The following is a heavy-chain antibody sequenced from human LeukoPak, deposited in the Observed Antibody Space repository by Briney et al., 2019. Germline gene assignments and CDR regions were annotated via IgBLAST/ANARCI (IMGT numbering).Heavy chain of an antibody. CDR2: ISAYNGNT. V-gene: IGHV1-18*01. CDR3: AVRRTSYSGSYADY. D-gene: IGHD1-26*01. Sequence: ASVKVSCKASGGTFSSYAISWVRQAPGQGLEWMGWISAYNGNTNYAQKLQGRVTMTTDTSTSTAYMELRSLRSDDTAVYYCAVRRTSYSGSYADYWGQGTLVTVSS. CDR1: GGTFSSYA. J-gene: IGHJ4*02.